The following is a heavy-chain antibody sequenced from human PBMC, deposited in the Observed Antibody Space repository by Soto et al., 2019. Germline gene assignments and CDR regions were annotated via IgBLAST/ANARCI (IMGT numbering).Heavy chain of an antibody. D-gene: IGHD3-9*01. Sequence: ESGGGLVKPGGSLRLSCAASGFTFSSYSMNWVRQAPGKGLEWVSSISSSSSYIYYADSVKGRFTISRDNAKNSLYLQMNSLRAEDTAVYYCARDHPPYYDILTGYYPFDYWGQGTLVTVSS. V-gene: IGHV3-21*01. CDR2: ISSSSSYI. J-gene: IGHJ4*02. CDR3: ARDHPPYYDILTGYYPFDY. CDR1: GFTFSSYS.